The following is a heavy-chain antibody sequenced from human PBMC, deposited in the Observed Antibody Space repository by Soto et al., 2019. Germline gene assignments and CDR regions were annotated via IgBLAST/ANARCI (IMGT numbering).Heavy chain of an antibody. Sequence: PSETLSLTCAVYGGSFSVYYWSWIRHPPGKGLEWIGEINHSGSTNYNPSLKSRVTISVDTSKNQFSLKLSSVTAADTAVYYCARGRRGTTTPGFDYWGQGTLVSVSS. CDR2: INHSGST. V-gene: IGHV4-34*01. CDR3: ARGRRGTTTPGFDY. CDR1: GGSFSVYY. D-gene: IGHD1-1*01. J-gene: IGHJ4*02.